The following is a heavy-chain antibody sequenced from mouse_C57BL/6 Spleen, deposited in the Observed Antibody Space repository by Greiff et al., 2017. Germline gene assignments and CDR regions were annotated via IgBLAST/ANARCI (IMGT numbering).Heavy chain of an antibody. CDR3: ARWGDIHEGFAY. CDR1: GYAFSSYW. J-gene: IGHJ3*01. CDR2: IYPGDGDT. V-gene: IGHV1-80*01. Sequence: QVQLQQSGAELVKPGASVKISCKASGYAFSSYWLNWVKQRPGKGLEWIGQIYPGDGDTNYNGKFKGKATLTADKSSSTAYMQLSSLTSEDSAVYFCARWGDIHEGFAYWGQGTLVTVSA.